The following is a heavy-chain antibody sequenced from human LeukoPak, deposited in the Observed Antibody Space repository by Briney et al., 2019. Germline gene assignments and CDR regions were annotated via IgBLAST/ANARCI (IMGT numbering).Heavy chain of an antibody. Sequence: PSETLSLTCTVSGGSISSYYWSWIRQPSGKGLEWIGEINHSGSTNYNPSLKSRVTISVDTSKNQFSLKLSSVTAADTAVYYCARRGGSSWYGGSFDYWGQGTLVTVSS. V-gene: IGHV4-34*01. CDR1: GGSISSYY. D-gene: IGHD6-13*01. J-gene: IGHJ4*02. CDR3: ARRGGSSWYGGSFDY. CDR2: INHSGST.